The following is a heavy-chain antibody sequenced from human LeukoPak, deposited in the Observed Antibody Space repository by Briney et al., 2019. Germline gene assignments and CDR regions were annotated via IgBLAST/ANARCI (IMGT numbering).Heavy chain of an antibody. CDR2: IYPGDSDT. D-gene: IGHD6-19*01. CDR1: GYSFTSYW. V-gene: IGHV5-51*01. J-gene: IGHJ6*02. Sequence: GESLKISCKGSGYSFTSYWIGWVRQMPGKGLEWMGIIYPGDSDTRYSPSFQGQVTISADKSISTAYLQWSSLKASDTAMCYCARYGLVWLDRTYGMDVWGQGITVTVSS. CDR3: ARYGLVWLDRTYGMDV.